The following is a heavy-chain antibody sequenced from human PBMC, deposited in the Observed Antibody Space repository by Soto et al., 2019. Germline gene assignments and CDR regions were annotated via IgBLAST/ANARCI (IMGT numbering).Heavy chain of an antibody. CDR3: ARVEQPHLSRSVLDY. D-gene: IGHD1-1*01. J-gene: IGHJ4*02. CDR2: ISYDGSNK. V-gene: IGHV3-30-3*01. Sequence: QVQLVESGGGVVQPGRSLRLSCAASGFTFSSYAMHWVRQAPGKGLEWVAVISYDGSNKYYADSVKGRFTISRDNSKNTLYLQMNSLRAEDTAVYYCARVEQPHLSRSVLDYWGQGTLATVSS. CDR1: GFTFSSYA.